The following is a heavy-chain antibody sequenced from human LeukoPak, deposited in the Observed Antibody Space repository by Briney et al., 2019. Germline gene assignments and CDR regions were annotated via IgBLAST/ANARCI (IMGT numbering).Heavy chain of an antibody. CDR1: GGSISSYY. J-gene: IGHJ5*02. Sequence: SETLSLTCTVSGGSISSYYWSWIRQPRGKGLEWIGYIYYSGSTNYNPSGKSRVTISVDTSKNQFSLKLSSVTAADTAVYYCAREGVVVPARPEGWFDRWGQGTLVTVSS. V-gene: IGHV4-59*01. CDR2: IYYSGST. CDR3: AREGVVVPARPEGWFDR. D-gene: IGHD2-2*01.